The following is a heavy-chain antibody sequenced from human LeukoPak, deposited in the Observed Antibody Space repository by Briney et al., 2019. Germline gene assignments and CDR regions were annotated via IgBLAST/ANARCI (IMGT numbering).Heavy chain of an antibody. CDR2: ISSSSSYI. Sequence: GGSLRLSCAASGFTFSSYSMNWVRQAPGKGLEWVSSISSSSSYIYYADSVKGRFTISRDNAKNSLYLQMNSLRAEDTAVYYCAPPAEGVVVPAAPGGWGQGTLVTVSS. CDR1: GFTFSSYS. V-gene: IGHV3-21*01. CDR3: APPAEGVVVPAAPGG. D-gene: IGHD2-2*01. J-gene: IGHJ4*02.